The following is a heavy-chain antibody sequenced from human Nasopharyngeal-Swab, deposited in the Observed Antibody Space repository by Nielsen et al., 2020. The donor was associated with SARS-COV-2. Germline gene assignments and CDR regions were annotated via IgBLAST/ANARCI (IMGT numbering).Heavy chain of an antibody. CDR3: ARAGGRYYDSGGYYYLASAFDI. CDR2: ISYDGSNK. J-gene: IGHJ3*02. D-gene: IGHD3-22*01. V-gene: IGHV3-30-3*01. Sequence: GESLKISCAASGLTFSSYAMHWVRQAPGKGLERVAVISYDGSNKYYADSVKGRFTISRDNSKNTLYLQMNSLRAEDTAVYYCARAGGRYYDSGGYYYLASAFDIWGQGTMVTVSS. CDR1: GLTFSSYA.